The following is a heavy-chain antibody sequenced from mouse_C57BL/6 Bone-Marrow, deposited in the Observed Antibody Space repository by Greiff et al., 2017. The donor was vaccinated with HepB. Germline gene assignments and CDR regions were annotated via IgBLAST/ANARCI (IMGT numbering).Heavy chain of an antibody. D-gene: IGHD1-1*01. CDR3: ARWDYYGSSLWYFDV. V-gene: IGHV1-39*01. CDR2: INPNYGTT. CDR1: GYSFTDYN. J-gene: IGHJ1*03. Sequence: EVHLVESGPELVKPGASVKISCKASGYSFTDYNMNWVKQSNGKSLEWIGVINPNYGTTSYNQKFKGKATLTVDQSSSTAYMQLNSLTSEDSAVYYCARWDYYGSSLWYFDVWGTGTTVTVSS.